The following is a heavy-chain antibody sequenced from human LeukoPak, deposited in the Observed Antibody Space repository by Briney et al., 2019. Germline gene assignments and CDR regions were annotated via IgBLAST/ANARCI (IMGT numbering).Heavy chain of an antibody. V-gene: IGHV3-23*01. J-gene: IGHJ4*02. Sequence: GGSLRLSCIVSGFTFSNYAMTWVRQAPGKGLEWVSGISDSGGSTYYADSVKGRFTISRDSSKNTLSLQMNGLRAEDTAVYYCTRGRWGFDYWGQGTLVIVSS. CDR3: TRGRWGFDY. D-gene: IGHD7-27*01. CDR2: ISDSGGST. CDR1: GFTFSNYA.